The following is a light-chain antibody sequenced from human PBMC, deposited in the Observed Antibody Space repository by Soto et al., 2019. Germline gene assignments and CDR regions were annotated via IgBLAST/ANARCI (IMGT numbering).Light chain of an antibody. V-gene: IGKV3-20*01. J-gene: IGKJ4*01. CDR3: RQHGRSLGFA. Sequence: EIQMTQSPSTLSVSPGEKATLSCRASQTVTKSYLAWYQQKPGPANRLTLFGTSSRATGIPDRFRGSGSGTDFALTISSLGPEDFAVYTCRQHGRSLGFAFGGGTKVDI. CDR2: GTS. CDR1: QTVTKSY.